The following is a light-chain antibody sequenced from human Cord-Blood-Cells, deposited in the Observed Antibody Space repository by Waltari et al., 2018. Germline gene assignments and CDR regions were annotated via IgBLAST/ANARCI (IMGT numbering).Light chain of an antibody. CDR1: SSDVGGSNY. CDR2: DVS. Sequence: QSALTQPASVSGSPGQSITISCTGTSSDVGGSNYVSSYQQHPGKAPNLMISDVSNRPSGVSNRFSGSKSGNTASLTISGLQAEDEADYYCSSYTSSSTLDVVFGGGTKLTVL. CDR3: SSYTSSSTLDVV. J-gene: IGLJ2*01. V-gene: IGLV2-14*01.